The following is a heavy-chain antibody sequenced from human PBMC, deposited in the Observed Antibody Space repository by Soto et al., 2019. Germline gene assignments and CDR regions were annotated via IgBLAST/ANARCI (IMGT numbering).Heavy chain of an antibody. D-gene: IGHD2-2*01. J-gene: IGHJ5*02. CDR2: INAANGNT. Sequence: ASVKVSCKASGYTFTNYAMHWVRQAPGQRLEWMGWINAANGNTKYLQKFQGRVTISRDTSASTAYMELSSLKSEDTAVYYCARAPVRNWFDPWGQGTLVTVSS. CDR1: GYTFTNYA. CDR3: ARAPVRNWFDP. V-gene: IGHV1-3*01.